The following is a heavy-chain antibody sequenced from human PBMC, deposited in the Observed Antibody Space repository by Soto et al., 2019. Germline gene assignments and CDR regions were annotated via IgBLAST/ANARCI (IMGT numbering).Heavy chain of an antibody. V-gene: IGHV3-23*01. Sequence: EVQLLESGGGLVQPGGSLRLSWAASGFTFSSYAMSWVRQAPGTGLEWVSATSGSGGSTSYADSVKGRFTISRDNSKNTLYLQMNRLRYEDTAVYYCAKELYYYDGSGYYFPGGMDVWGQWPTVTVSS. CDR1: GFTFSSYA. D-gene: IGHD3-22*01. J-gene: IGHJ6*02. CDR3: AKELYYYDGSGYYFPGGMDV. CDR2: TSGSGGST.